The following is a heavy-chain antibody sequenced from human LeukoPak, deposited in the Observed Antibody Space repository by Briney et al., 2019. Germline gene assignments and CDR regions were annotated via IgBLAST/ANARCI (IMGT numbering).Heavy chain of an antibody. CDR3: ASYTYYYGSGSYFADY. D-gene: IGHD3-10*01. CDR1: GYTFTSYY. CDR2: INPNSGGT. Sequence: ASVKVSCKASGYTFTSYYMHWVRQAPGQGLEWMGWINPNSGGTNSAQKFQGRVTMTRDTSITTVYMELSSLRSEDTAVYYCASYTYYYGSGSYFADYWGQGTLVTVSS. V-gene: IGHV1-2*02. J-gene: IGHJ4*02.